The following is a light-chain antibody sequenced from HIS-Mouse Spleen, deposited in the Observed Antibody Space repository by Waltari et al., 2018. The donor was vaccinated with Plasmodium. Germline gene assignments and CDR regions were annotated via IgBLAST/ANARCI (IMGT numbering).Light chain of an antibody. CDR3: QQYNSYSWT. CDR1: QSISSW. J-gene: IGKJ1*01. CDR2: KAS. Sequence: DIQMTQSPSTLSASVGVRVTITCRASQSISSWLAWYQQKPGKAPKPLIYKASSLESGVPSRFSGSGSGTEFTLTISSLQPDDFATYYCQQYNSYSWTFGQGTKVEIK. V-gene: IGKV1-5*03.